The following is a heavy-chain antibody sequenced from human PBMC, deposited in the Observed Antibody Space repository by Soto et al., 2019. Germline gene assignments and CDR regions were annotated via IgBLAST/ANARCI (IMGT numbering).Heavy chain of an antibody. D-gene: IGHD6-13*01. Sequence: PSETLSLTCTVSGGSISSYYWSWIRQPPGKGLEWIGYIYYSGSTNYNPSLKSRVTISVDTSKNQFSLKLSSVTAADTAVYYCARYSSSWYFDYWGRGTLVTVSS. CDR1: GGSISSYY. J-gene: IGHJ4*02. CDR3: ARYSSSWYFDY. CDR2: IYYSGST. V-gene: IGHV4-59*01.